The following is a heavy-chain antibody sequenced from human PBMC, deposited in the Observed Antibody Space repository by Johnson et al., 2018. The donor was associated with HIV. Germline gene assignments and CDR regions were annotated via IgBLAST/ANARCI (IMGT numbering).Heavy chain of an antibody. CDR2: INQDGSEK. J-gene: IGHJ3*02. Sequence: EVQLVESGGGLVQPGGSLRLSCAASGLTFSSYWMSWVRQAPGKGLEWVANINQDGSEKYYLDPVKGRFTISRDNARKSLYLQMNNLRAEDTAVYYCVRDDGSDYEAFDIWGQGTMVTVSS. V-gene: IGHV3-7*05. CDR3: VRDDGSDYEAFDI. D-gene: IGHD2-21*01. CDR1: GLTFSSYW.